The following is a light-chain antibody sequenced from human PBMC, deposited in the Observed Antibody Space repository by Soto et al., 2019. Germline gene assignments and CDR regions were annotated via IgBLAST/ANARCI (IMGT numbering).Light chain of an antibody. J-gene: IGLJ1*01. CDR3: SSYAGSSNV. Sequence: QSLLSQPHSASGPPGQSIAISCTGTSSDVGGYNYVSWYQQHPGKAPKLMIYEVNKRPSGVPDRFSGSKSGNTASLTVSGLQAEDEADYYCSSYAGSSNVFGTGTKVTV. CDR2: EVN. CDR1: SSDVGGYNY. V-gene: IGLV2-8*01.